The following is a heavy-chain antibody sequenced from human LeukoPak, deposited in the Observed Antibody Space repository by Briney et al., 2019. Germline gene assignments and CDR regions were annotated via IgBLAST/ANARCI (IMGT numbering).Heavy chain of an antibody. CDR3: VRDQSELDS. J-gene: IGHJ5*01. CDR2: IHYSGST. CDR1: CGSIKTYY. V-gene: IGHV4-59*01. Sequence: SEPLSLTCSVSCGSIKTYYWTWIRQPPGKGLEWIGYIHYSGSTDSNPSLMGRVTISLDTSKSQFSLELRSVTAADTAVYYCVRDQSELDSLGQGTVVTVSS.